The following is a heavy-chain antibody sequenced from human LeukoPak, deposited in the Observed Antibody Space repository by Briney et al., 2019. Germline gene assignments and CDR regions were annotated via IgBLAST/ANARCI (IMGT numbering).Heavy chain of an antibody. CDR1: GFTFSSYA. J-gene: IGHJ4*02. CDR2: ISYDGSNK. Sequence: GGSLRLSCAASGFTFSSYAMHWARQAPGKGLEWVAVISYDGSNKYYADSVKGRFTISRDNSKNTLYLQMNSLRAEDTAVYYCARDPSGSYFDYWGQGTLVTVSS. D-gene: IGHD1-1*01. CDR3: ARDPSGSYFDY. V-gene: IGHV3-30-3*01.